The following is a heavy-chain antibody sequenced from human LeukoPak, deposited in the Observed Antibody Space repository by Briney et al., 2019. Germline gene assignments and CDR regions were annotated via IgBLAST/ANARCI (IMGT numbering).Heavy chain of an antibody. J-gene: IGHJ3*02. CDR3: AREVEYYDSSGYRPHAFDI. CDR2: ISYSGGT. CDR1: DGSIINNNHY. Sequence: SETLSLTCTVADGSIINNNHYWGWTRQPPGKGLEWIGSISYSGGTAYNPSLRSRVTISVDTSKNQFSLKVNSVPAADTAVYYCAREVEYYDSSGYRPHAFDIWGQGTLVTVSS. V-gene: IGHV4-39*02. D-gene: IGHD3-22*01.